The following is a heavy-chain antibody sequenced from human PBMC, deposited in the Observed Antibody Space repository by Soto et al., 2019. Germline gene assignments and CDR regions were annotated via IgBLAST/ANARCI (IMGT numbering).Heavy chain of an antibody. CDR3: AAGSSSKLDF. Sequence: EVQLVESGGGLVQPGGSLRLSCAASGFTFSTYWMHWVRQGPGKGLVWVTRIKSDGSDTSYADSVKGRFTISRDNAKNTLYLQMNSLRAEDTAVYYCAAGSSSKLDFWGQGTLVTVSS. D-gene: IGHD1-26*01. J-gene: IGHJ4*02. CDR2: IKSDGSDT. CDR1: GFTFSTYW. V-gene: IGHV3-74*01.